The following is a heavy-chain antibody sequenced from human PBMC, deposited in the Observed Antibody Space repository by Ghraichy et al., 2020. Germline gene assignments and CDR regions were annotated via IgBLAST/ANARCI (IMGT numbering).Heavy chain of an antibody. Sequence: ISGSGGSTYYADSVKGRFTISRDNSKNTLYLQMNSLRAEDTAVYYCAKDGERMQWLGNNWFD. J-gene: IGHJ5*01. V-gene: IGHV3-23*01. CDR3: AKDGERMQWLGNNWFD. D-gene: IGHD6-19*01. CDR2: ISGSGGST.